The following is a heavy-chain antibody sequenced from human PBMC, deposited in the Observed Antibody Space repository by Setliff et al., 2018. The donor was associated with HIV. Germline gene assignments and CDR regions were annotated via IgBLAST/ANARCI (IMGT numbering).Heavy chain of an antibody. CDR1: GGSTSSSSYY. CDR2: VYYSGNT. CDR3: ARLSSGYKNWYFDL. J-gene: IGHJ2*01. D-gene: IGHD3-22*01. Sequence: NPSETLSLTCTVSGGSTSSSSYYWGWIRHSPGKGLEWIGSVYYSGNTYNNPSLKSRVTISVDTSKNQFSLKLSSVTAADTAVYYCARLSSGYKNWYFDLWGRGTLVTVSS. V-gene: IGHV4-39*01.